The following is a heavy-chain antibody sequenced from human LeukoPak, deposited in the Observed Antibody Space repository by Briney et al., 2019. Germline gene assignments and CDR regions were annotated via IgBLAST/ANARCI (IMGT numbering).Heavy chain of an antibody. CDR1: GGSISSSSYY. Sequence: PSETLSLTCTVSGGSISSSSYYWGWIRRPPGKGLEWIGSIYYSGSTYYNPSLKSRVTISVDTSKNQFSLKLSSVTAADTAVYYCARELRYYYYYMDVWGKGTTVTVSS. CDR3: ARELRYYYYYMDV. CDR2: IYYSGST. J-gene: IGHJ6*03. V-gene: IGHV4-39*07.